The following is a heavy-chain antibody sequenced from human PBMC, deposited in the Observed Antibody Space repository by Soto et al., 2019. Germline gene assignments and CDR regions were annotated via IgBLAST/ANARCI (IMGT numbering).Heavy chain of an antibody. CDR1: GFTMSSNY. J-gene: IGHJ2*01. Sequence: EVQLVESGGGLVQPGGSLRLSCAASGFTMSSNYMSWVRQAPGKGLEWVSVTYTGGTTYYADSVKGRFTISRHNTNNTVYLQMNSLRAEDTAVYYCARNLSLVGFGEYDLWGRGTLVTVSS. V-gene: IGHV3-53*04. CDR2: TYTGGTT. CDR3: ARNLSLVGFGEYDL. D-gene: IGHD3-10*01.